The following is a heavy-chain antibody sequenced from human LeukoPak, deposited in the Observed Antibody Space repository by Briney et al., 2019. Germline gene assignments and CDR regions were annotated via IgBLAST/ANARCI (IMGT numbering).Heavy chain of an antibody. CDR1: GFXFSDHY. CDR3: ARGDYGGDYFDY. V-gene: IGHV3-11*05. J-gene: IGHJ4*02. CDR2: ISSGSTYT. Sequence: PGGSLRLSCEVSGFXFSDHYMSWIRQAPGKRLEWLSYISSGSTYTNYADSVEGRFTISRDNAKNSLYLQMNILRAEDTAVYYCARGDYGGDYFDYWGQGTLVTVSS. D-gene: IGHD4-23*01.